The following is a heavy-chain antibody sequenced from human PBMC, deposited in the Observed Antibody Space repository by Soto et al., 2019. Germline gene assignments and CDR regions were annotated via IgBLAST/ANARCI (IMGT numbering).Heavy chain of an antibody. D-gene: IGHD4-17*01. CDR3: AKDAFAVTTFRSYRFDP. CDR2: ISGSGGST. J-gene: IGHJ5*02. Sequence: GSLRLSCAASGFTFSSYAMSWVRQAPGKGLEWVSAISGSGGSTYYADSVKGRFTISRDNSKNTLYLQMNSLRAEDTAVYYCAKDAFAVTTFRSYRFDPWGQGTLVTVSS. V-gene: IGHV3-23*01. CDR1: GFTFSSYA.